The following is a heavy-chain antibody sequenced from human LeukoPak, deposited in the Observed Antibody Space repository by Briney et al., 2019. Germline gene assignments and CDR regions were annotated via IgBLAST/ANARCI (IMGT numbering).Heavy chain of an antibody. CDR1: GFTVSSNY. V-gene: IGHV3-53*01. Sequence: GGSLRLSCAASGFTVSSNYMSWVRQAPGKGLEWVSVIYSGGSTYYADSVKGRFTISRDNSKNTLYLQMNSLRAEDTAVYYCARAWGMAKGLDYWGQGTLVTVSS. D-gene: IGHD3-16*01. J-gene: IGHJ4*02. CDR2: IYSGGST. CDR3: ARAWGMAKGLDY.